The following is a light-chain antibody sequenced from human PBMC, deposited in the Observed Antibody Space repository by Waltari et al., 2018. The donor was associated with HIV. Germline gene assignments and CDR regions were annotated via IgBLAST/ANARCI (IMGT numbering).Light chain of an antibody. CDR2: DVS. CDR3: SFYGGSNILV. Sequence: QSALTQPPSASGSPRQSITNPCTRTSRDLGIYNSVSRYQQRPGKAPKVIISDVSKRSSGVPNRFSGSTSGNTASLTVSGLQADDEAEYFCSFYGGSNILVFGGGTKLTVL. J-gene: IGLJ2*01. V-gene: IGLV2-8*01. CDR1: SRDLGIYNS.